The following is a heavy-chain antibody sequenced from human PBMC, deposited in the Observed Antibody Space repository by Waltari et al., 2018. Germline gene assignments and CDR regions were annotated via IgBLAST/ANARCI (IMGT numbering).Heavy chain of an antibody. D-gene: IGHD2-21*01. CDR1: GFTFRSSA. CDR2: NSGSEENT. J-gene: IGHJ4*02. V-gene: IGHV3-23*01. CDR3: AKSSRYCGGDSCLDFDS. Sequence: EVQLLESGGALIQGGGSLRLSCVASGFTFRSSAVDCVRQAPGKGLEWVSRNSGSEENTYYADSVKGRFTISRDNFKNTLYLQMNSLRAEDTARYYCAKSSRYCGGDSCLDFDSWGQGTLVTVSS.